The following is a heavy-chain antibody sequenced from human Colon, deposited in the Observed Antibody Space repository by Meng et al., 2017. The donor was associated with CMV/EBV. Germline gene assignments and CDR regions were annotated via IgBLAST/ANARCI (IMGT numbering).Heavy chain of an antibody. Sequence: QVQLPESGPGLVKPSXXLSLTCTVSGGSISGYYWNWIRQPAGKGLEWIGRMYISGSTDYNSSLKSRVTMSLDTSKNQFSLKLNSVTAADTAVYYCARSAGYNSGWLWYFDLWGRGTLVTVSS. J-gene: IGHJ2*01. V-gene: IGHV4-4*07. CDR1: GGSISGYY. CDR2: MYISGST. D-gene: IGHD6-19*01. CDR3: ARSAGYNSGWLWYFDL.